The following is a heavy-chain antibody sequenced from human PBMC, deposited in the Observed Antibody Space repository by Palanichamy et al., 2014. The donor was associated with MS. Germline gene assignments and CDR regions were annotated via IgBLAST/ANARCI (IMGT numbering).Heavy chain of an antibody. Sequence: QVQLVESGGGVVQPGRSLRLSCAASGFTFSSYGMHWVRQAPGKGLEWVAVIWYDGSNKYYADSVKGRFTISRDNSKNTLYLQMNSLRAEDTAVYYCARELTIVVVPAALPYGMDVWGQGTTVTVSS. D-gene: IGHD2-2*01. V-gene: IGHV3-33*01. J-gene: IGHJ6*02. CDR2: IWYDGSNK. CDR1: GFTFSSYG. CDR3: ARELTIVVVPAALPYGMDV.